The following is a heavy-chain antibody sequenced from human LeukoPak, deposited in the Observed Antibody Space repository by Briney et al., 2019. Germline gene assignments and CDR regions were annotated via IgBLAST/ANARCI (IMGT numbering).Heavy chain of an antibody. J-gene: IGHJ4*02. CDR3: ARGSMWWWSLDY. CDR2: IYYSGST. CDR1: GGSISSSSYY. D-gene: IGHD2-21*01. V-gene: IGHV4-39*07. Sequence: SETLSLTCTVSGGSISSSSYYWGWIRQPPGKGLEWIGSIYYSGSTYYNPSLKSRVTISVDTSKNQFSLKLSSVSAADTAVYYCARGSMWWWSLDYWGQGTLVTVSS.